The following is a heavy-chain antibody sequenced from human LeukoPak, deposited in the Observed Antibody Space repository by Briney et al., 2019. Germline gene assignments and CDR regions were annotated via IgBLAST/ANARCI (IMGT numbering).Heavy chain of an antibody. D-gene: IGHD5-12*01. V-gene: IGHV4-59*01. Sequence: PSETLSLTCTVSGGSISSYYWSWIRQPPGKGLEWIGYIYYSGSTNYNPSLKRRVTISVDTSKNQFSLKLSSVTAADTAVYYCASWGGYDPPGLYYYYYGMDVWGQGTTVTVSS. CDR2: IYYSGST. CDR1: GGSISSYY. CDR3: ASWGGYDPPGLYYYYYGMDV. J-gene: IGHJ6*02.